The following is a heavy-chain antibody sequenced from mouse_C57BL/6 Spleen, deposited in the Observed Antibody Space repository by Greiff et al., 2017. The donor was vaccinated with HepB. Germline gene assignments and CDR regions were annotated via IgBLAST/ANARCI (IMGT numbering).Heavy chain of an antibody. CDR3: ARSRDDGY. Sequence: QVQLKQPGAELVKPGASVKLSCKASGYTFTSYWMQWVKQRPGQGLEWIGEIDPSDSYTNYNQKFKGKATLTVDTSSSTAYMQLSSLTSEDSAVYYCARSRDDGYWGQGTTLTVSS. CDR2: IDPSDSYT. V-gene: IGHV1-50*01. J-gene: IGHJ2*01. CDR1: GYTFTSYW. D-gene: IGHD2-3*01.